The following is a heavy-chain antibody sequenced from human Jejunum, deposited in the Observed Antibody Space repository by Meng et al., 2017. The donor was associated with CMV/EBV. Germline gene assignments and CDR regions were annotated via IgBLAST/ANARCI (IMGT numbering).Heavy chain of an antibody. CDR1: GFSFSNNP. J-gene: IGHJ4*02. V-gene: IGHV3-48*02. CDR2: ISSSSSAI. Sequence: AASGFSFSNNPMNWVRQAPGRGLEWISYISSSSSAIEYADSVKGRFTSSRDNAKSSMYLQMNSLRDEDTAVYYCARDFWDTDYTGYWGQGTLVTVSS. D-gene: IGHD3-16*01. CDR3: ARDFWDTDYTGY.